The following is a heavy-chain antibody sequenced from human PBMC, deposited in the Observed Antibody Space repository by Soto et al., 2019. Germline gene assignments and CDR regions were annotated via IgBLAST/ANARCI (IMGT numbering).Heavy chain of an antibody. CDR1: GYTFSSYD. V-gene: IGHV1-8*01. CDR2: MNPKSGHT. D-gene: IGHD4-17*01. J-gene: IGHJ6*02. CDR3: ARTDGDLDV. Sequence: QVQLVQSGAEVKKPGASVKVSCKASGYTFSSYDINWVRQATGQGLEWMGWMNPKSGHTGSAQKFQGRVTMTRDTSITTAYMELSSLRSEVTAIYCCARTDGDLDVWGQGTTVTVSS.